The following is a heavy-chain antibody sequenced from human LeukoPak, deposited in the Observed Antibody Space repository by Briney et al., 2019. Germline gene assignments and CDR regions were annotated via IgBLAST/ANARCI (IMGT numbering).Heavy chain of an antibody. J-gene: IGHJ4*02. CDR3: ARGKMYSSSWYNY. CDR1: GGSYSGYY. V-gene: IGHV4-34*01. D-gene: IGHD6-13*01. CDR2: INHSGST. Sequence: SETLSLTCAVYGGSYSGYYWSWIRQRPGKGLEWIGEINHSGSTNYNPSLKSRVTISVDTSKNQFSLKLSSVTAADTAVYYCARGKMYSSSWYNYWGQGTLVTVSS.